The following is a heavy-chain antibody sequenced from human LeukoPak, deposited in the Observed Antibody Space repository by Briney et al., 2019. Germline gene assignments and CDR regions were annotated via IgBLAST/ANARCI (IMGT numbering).Heavy chain of an antibody. CDR2: IRYDGSNK. CDR3: AKDRNFGVVINRFDY. J-gene: IGHJ4*02. Sequence: GGSLRLSCAASGFTFSSYGMHWVRQAPGKGLEWVAFIRYDGSNKYYADSVKGRFTISRDNSKNTLYLQMNSLRAEDTAVYYCAKDRNFGVVINRFDYWGQGTLVTVSS. CDR1: GFTFSSYG. D-gene: IGHD3-3*01. V-gene: IGHV3-30*02.